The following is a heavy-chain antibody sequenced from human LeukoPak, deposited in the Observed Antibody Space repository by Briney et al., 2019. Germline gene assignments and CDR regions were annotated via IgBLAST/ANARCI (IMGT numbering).Heavy chain of an antibody. J-gene: IGHJ3*02. D-gene: IGHD3-22*01. V-gene: IGHV4-59*11. CDR1: GGSISSHY. Sequence: PSETLSLTCTVSGGSISSHYWSWIRQPPGKGLEWIGYIYYSGSTNYNPSLKSRVTISVDTSKNQFSLKLSSVTAADTAVYYCARAYYYDSSGYYPAVGAFDIWGQGTMVTVSS. CDR3: ARAYYYDSSGYYPAVGAFDI. CDR2: IYYSGST.